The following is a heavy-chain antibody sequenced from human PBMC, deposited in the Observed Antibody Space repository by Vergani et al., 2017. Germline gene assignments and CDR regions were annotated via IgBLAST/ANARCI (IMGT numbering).Heavy chain of an antibody. D-gene: IGHD6-13*01. CDR1: GGSISSYY. V-gene: IGHV4-59*01. CDR2: IYYSGST. Sequence: QVQLQESGPGLVKPSETLSLTCTVSGGSISSYYWSWIRQPPGKGLEWIGYIYYSGSTNYNPSLKSRVTISVDTSKNQCSLKLSSVTAADTAVYYCARDVGSTRRGWFDPWGQGTLVTVSS. J-gene: IGHJ5*02. CDR3: ARDVGSTRRGWFDP.